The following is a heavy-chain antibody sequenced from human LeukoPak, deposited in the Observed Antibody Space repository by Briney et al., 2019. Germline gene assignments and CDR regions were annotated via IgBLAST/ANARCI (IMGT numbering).Heavy chain of an antibody. D-gene: IGHD2-2*01. CDR1: GFTFSSYA. J-gene: IGHJ4*02. V-gene: IGHV3-23*01. Sequence: GGPLRFSCAASGFTFSSYAMSWVRQAPGKGLEWVSAISGSGGSTYYADSVKGRFTISRDNSKNTLYLQMNSLRAEDTAVYYCAKQPLTYCSSTTCYVDYWGQGTLVTVSS. CDR2: ISGSGGST. CDR3: AKQPLTYCSSTTCYVDY.